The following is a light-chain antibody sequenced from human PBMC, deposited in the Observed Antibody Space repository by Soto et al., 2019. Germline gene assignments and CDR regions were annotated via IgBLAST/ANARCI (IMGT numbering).Light chain of an antibody. CDR2: GAS. CDR1: QSVSGRH. CDR3: QEYCSSISWT. Sequence: EIVLTQSPGTLSLSPGERATLSCRASQSVSGRHLAWYQQTPGQAPRLLIHGASSRATGIPDRFSGSGSGTDFTLTISRLEPDDFTEKYSQEYCSSISWTFGQVTKVENK. V-gene: IGKV3-20*01. J-gene: IGKJ1*01.